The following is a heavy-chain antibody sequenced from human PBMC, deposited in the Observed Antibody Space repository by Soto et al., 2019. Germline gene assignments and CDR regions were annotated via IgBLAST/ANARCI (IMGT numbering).Heavy chain of an antibody. Sequence: SETLSLTCTVSGGSIASYFWSWIRQPPGKGLEWIGYVYSSGSPTYNPSLKSRVTISVDMSKNQFSLRLTSVTAADTAVYYCARQVGITVTLDSWGPGPLVTVSS. CDR2: VYSSGSP. CDR1: GGSIASYF. CDR3: ARQVGITVTLDS. J-gene: IGHJ4*02. V-gene: IGHV4-59*08. D-gene: IGHD3-22*01.